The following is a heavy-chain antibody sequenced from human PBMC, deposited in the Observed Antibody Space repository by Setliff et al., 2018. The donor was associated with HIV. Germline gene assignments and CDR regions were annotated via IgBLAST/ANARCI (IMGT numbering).Heavy chain of an antibody. Sequence: SVKVSCKASGGTFRKYGISWVRQAPGQGLEWVGGIIPIFGTANYAQKFQDRVTMTTDTSTNTAYMELSSLGSDDTAVYYCAKTSPKDGYSSDFWGQGTPVTVSS. CDR3: AKTSPKDGYSSDF. CDR1: GGTFRKYG. J-gene: IGHJ4*02. D-gene: IGHD4-4*01. V-gene: IGHV1-69*05. CDR2: IIPIFGTA.